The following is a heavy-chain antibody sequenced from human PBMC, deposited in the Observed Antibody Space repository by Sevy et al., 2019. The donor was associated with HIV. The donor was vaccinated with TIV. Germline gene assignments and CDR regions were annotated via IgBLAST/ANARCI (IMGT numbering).Heavy chain of an antibody. Sequence: GGSLRLSFAASGFTFSSYWMSWVRQAPGKGLEWVANIKQDGSEKYYVDSVKGRFTISRDNAKNSLYLQMNSLRAEDTAVYYCARDGRYSYGYRNYYYYYGMDVWGQGTTVTVSS. CDR1: GFTFSSYW. CDR2: IKQDGSEK. CDR3: ARDGRYSYGYRNYYYYYGMDV. J-gene: IGHJ6*02. V-gene: IGHV3-7*01. D-gene: IGHD5-18*01.